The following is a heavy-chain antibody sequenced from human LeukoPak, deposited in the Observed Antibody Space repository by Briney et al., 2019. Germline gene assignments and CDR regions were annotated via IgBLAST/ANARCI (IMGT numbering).Heavy chain of an antibody. CDR1: GGSISSGSSY. CDR3: VIMPGY. D-gene: IGHD2-2*01. CDR2: IYYSGST. V-gene: IGHV4-39*01. Sequence: SETLSLTCTVSGGSISSGSSYWGWIRQPPGKGLEWIGNIYYSGSTYYNPSLKSRVTISLDTSKNQFSLKLTSVAAADTAVYYCVIMPGYWGQGTLVTVSS. J-gene: IGHJ4*02.